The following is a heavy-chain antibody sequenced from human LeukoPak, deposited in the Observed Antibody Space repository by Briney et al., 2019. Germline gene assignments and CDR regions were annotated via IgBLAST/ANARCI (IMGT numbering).Heavy chain of an antibody. Sequence: GASVKVSCKTSGYTFTGYYIHWVRQAPGQGLEWMGWINPNSGGTNYAQKFQGRVTMTRDTSISTAYMELARLRSDDTAVCYCARRDYGDYWGQGTLVTVSS. J-gene: IGHJ4*02. CDR1: GYTFTGYY. CDR2: INPNSGGT. CDR3: ARRDYGDY. V-gene: IGHV1-2*02.